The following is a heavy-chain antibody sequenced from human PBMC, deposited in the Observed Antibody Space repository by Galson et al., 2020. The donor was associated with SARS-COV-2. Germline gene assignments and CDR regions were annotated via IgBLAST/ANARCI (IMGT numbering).Heavy chain of an antibody. D-gene: IGHD6-19*01. Sequence: GESLKISCGASGFTFSSYGMHWVRQAPGKGLEWVAVISSDGHFKEYADSVKGRFTVSRDNSKNTQYLQMNSLRGDDAGVYYCAKARRQWLEYDAFDIWGQGTKVTVSS. CDR2: ISSDGHFK. CDR1: GFTFSSYG. J-gene: IGHJ3*02. V-gene: IGHV3-30*18. CDR3: AKARRQWLEYDAFDI.